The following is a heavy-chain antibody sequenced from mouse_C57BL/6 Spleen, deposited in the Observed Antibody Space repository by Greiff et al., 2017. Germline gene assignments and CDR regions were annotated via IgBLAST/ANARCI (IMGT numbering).Heavy chain of an antibody. CDR3: ARDGKDYAMDY. CDR2: ISDGGSYT. D-gene: IGHD4-1*01. V-gene: IGHV5-4*01. CDR1: GFTFSSYA. J-gene: IGHJ4*01. Sequence: EVQLVESGGGLVKPGGSLKLSCAASGFTFSSYAMSWVRQTPEKRLEWVATISDGGSYTYYPDNVKGRFTISRDNAKNNLYLQMSHLKSEDTAMYYCARDGKDYAMDYWGQGTSVTVSS.